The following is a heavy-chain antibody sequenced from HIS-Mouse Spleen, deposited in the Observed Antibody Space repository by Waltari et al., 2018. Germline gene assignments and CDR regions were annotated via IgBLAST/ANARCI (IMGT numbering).Heavy chain of an antibody. J-gene: IGHJ3*02. Sequence: QVQLVQSGAEGKKPVASVKASCKASGYTFTGHYMHWVRQAPGQGLEWMGWINPNSGGTNYAQKFQGRVTMTRDTSISTAYMELSRLRSDDTAVYYCAREGRLGIGAFDIWGQGTMVTVSS. CDR2: INPNSGGT. D-gene: IGHD7-27*01. CDR1: GYTFTGHY. CDR3: AREGRLGIGAFDI. V-gene: IGHV1-2*02.